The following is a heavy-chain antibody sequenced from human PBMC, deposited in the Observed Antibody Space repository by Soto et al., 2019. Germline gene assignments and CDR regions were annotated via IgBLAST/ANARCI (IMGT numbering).Heavy chain of an antibody. CDR2: IYPGDSDT. CDR3: ARQGSNGAYYYYGMDV. D-gene: IGHD2-8*01. CDR1: GYRFSGFW. J-gene: IGHJ6*02. Sequence: GEFKRVSCKGSGYRFSGFWIAWVRQMPGKGLEWMGIIYPGDSDTRYSPSFQGQVTFSVDKSNNTAYLQWSSLKASDTAMYYCARQGSNGAYYYYGMDVWGQGTAVTVSS. V-gene: IGHV5-51*01.